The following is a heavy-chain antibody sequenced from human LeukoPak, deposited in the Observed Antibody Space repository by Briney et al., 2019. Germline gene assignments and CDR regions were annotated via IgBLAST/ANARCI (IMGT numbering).Heavy chain of an antibody. V-gene: IGHV4-39*01. CDR3: ARRRPPVAATPNYYFDY. Sequence: SETLSLTCTVSGGSISSSSYYWGWIRQPPGKGLEWIGSIYYSGSTYYNPSLKSRVTISVDTSKNQFSLKLSSVTAADTAVYYCARRRPPVAATPNYYFDYWGQGTLVTVSS. D-gene: IGHD2-15*01. CDR2: IYYSGST. J-gene: IGHJ4*02. CDR1: GGSISSSSYY.